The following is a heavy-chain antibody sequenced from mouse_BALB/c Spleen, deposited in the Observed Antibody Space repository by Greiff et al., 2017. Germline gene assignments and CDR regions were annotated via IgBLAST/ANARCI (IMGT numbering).Heavy chain of an antibody. D-gene: IGHD2-1*01. CDR2: ISSGSSTI. Sequence: EVKLVESGGGLVQPGGSRKLSCAASGFTFSSFGMHWVRQAPEKGLEWVAYISSGSSTIYYADTVKGRFTISRDNPKNTLFLQMTSLRSEDTAMYYCARGNHAMDYWGQGTSVTVSS. J-gene: IGHJ4*01. CDR3: ARGNHAMDY. CDR1: GFTFSSFG. V-gene: IGHV5-17*02.